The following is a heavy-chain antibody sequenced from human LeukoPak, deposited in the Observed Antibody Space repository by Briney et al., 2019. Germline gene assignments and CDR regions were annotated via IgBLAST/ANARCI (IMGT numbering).Heavy chain of an antibody. CDR3: AGEEHGFDV. J-gene: IGHJ3*01. D-gene: IGHD1-26*01. Sequence: GESLRLSCVGSGFTFSSHYISWVRQAPGKGLEWVANIKGDGSDRYYVDSVKGRFTISRDNPKNSLWLQMNSLRAEDTAVYYCAGEEHGFDVWGRGTMVTVSS. CDR1: GFTFSSHY. CDR2: IKGDGSDR. V-gene: IGHV3-7*01.